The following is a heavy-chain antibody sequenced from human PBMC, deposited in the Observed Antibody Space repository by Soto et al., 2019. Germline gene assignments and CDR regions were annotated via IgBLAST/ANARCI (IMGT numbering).Heavy chain of an antibody. CDR1: SDSISSYY. D-gene: IGHD6-19*01. CDR2: TDYSGNT. CDR3: ARAVGDPLYYLDY. J-gene: IGHJ4*02. V-gene: IGHV4-59*08. Sequence: QVQLQESGPGLVRPSETLSLTCTVSSDSISSYYWIWIRQSPGKGLEWIGYTDYSGNTNYNPSLKSRVTISGDTSKNQFSLRRRSVTAADTAVYYCARAVGDPLYYLDYWGQGTLVTVSS.